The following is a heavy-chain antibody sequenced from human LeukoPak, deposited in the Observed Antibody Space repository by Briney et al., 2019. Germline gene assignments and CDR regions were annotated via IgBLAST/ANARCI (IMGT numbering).Heavy chain of an antibody. CDR1: GDSVSSEDAA. CDR3: ARASNRAFDA. D-gene: IGHD1-14*01. CDR2: TYYRSKWGS. J-gene: IGHJ3*01. Sequence: SQTLSLTCAISGDSVSSEDAAWNWIRQSPSRGLEWLGRTYYRSKWGSDYAVSVKSRVTVNPDPSKNQFSLQLNSVTPEDTAVYFCARASNRAFDAWGLGTVVIVSS. V-gene: IGHV6-1*01.